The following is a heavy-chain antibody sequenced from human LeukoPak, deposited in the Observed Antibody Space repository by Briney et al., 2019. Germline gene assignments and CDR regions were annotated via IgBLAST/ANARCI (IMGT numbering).Heavy chain of an antibody. Sequence: GGSLRLSCAASGFTFSSYSMNWVRQAPGKGLEWVSSISSSSSYIYYADSVKGRFTISRDNAKNSLYLQMNSLRDEDTAVYYCARDPGFWSGSGYFDYWGQGTLVTVSS. V-gene: IGHV3-21*01. CDR1: GFTFSSYS. D-gene: IGHD3-3*01. CDR2: ISSSSSYI. CDR3: ARDPGFWSGSGYFDY. J-gene: IGHJ4*02.